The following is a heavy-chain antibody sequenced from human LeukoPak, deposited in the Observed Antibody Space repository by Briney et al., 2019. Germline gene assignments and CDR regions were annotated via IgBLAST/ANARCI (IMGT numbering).Heavy chain of an antibody. Sequence: GGSLRLSCAASGFTFSSYAMSWVRQAPGKGLEWVSAISGSGGSTYYADSVKGRFTISRDNSKNTLYLQMNSLRAEDTAVYYCARARDLRELRYYFDYWGQGTLVTVSS. D-gene: IGHD1-26*01. CDR3: ARARDLRELRYYFDY. V-gene: IGHV3-23*01. J-gene: IGHJ4*02. CDR2: ISGSGGST. CDR1: GFTFSSYA.